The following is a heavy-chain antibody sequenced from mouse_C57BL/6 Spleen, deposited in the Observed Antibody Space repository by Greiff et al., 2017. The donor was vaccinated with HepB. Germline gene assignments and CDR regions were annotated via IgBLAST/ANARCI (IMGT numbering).Heavy chain of an antibody. Sequence: QVQLQQPGAELVKPGASVKLSCKASGYTFTSYWMHWVKQRPGQGLEWIGMIHPNSGSTNYNEKFKSKATLTVDKSSSTAYMQLSSLTSEDSAVYYCASVHYGNYYAMDYWGQGTSVTVSS. V-gene: IGHV1-64*01. J-gene: IGHJ4*01. CDR3: ASVHYGNYYAMDY. D-gene: IGHD2-1*01. CDR2: IHPNSGST. CDR1: GYTFTSYW.